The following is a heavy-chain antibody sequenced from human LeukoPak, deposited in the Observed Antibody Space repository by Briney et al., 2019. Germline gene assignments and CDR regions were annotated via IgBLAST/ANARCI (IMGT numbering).Heavy chain of an antibody. CDR1: GYTFTRYW. CDR3: ARIEGSTFDY. CDR2: IYPGDSET. V-gene: IGHV5-51*07. J-gene: IGHJ4*02. Sequence: GESLKISCKGSGYTFTRYWIGWVHQMPGKGLEWMGIIYPGDSETKYRPSLQGQVTISVDKSISTAYLQRSSLKASDTAIYFCARIEGSTFDYWGQGTLVTVSS.